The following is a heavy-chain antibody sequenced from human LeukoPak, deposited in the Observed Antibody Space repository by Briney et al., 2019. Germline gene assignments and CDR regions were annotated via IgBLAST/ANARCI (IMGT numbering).Heavy chain of an antibody. J-gene: IGHJ4*02. CDR2: ISYDGSNK. Sequence: GGSLRLSCAASGFTFSSYGTHWVRQAPGKGLEWVAVISYDGSNKYYADSVKGRFTISRDNSKNTLYLQMNSLRAEDTAVYYCAKSPSITMIAPVDYWGQGTLVTVSS. D-gene: IGHD3-22*01. V-gene: IGHV3-30*18. CDR1: GFTFSSYG. CDR3: AKSPSITMIAPVDY.